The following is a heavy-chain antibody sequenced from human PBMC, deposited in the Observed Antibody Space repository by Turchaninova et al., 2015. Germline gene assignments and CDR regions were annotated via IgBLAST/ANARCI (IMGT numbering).Heavy chain of an antibody. CDR2: GYSGSRAT. V-gene: IGHV5-51*01. Sequence: EVQLVQSGTAVKKPGESVKIACKTSGYSFSSYWIVWVVQTPWIGLVWMGGGYSGSRATGIIPFILALVDLSSRDATTAYLQWTGRKASDTALFFCARQRSGFLSVVSLDFWGQGTLVSVSS. CDR3: ARQRSGFLSVVSLDF. J-gene: IGHJ4*02. CDR1: GYSFSSYW. D-gene: IGHD2-21*01.